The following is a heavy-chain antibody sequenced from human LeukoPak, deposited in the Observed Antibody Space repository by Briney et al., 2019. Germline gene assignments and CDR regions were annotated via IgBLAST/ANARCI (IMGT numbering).Heavy chain of an antibody. D-gene: IGHD3-10*01. J-gene: IGHJ4*02. CDR3: ARGAYHYGSGSYYFDY. V-gene: IGHV4-4*07. CDR2: IYTSGST. Sequence: PSDTLPLTCTVSGVSISSYYWSWIRQPAGKGLEWVGRIYTSGSTNHHPSLKSRVTMSVDKSKNQFSLKLSSVTAADTAVYYCARGAYHYGSGSYYFDYWGQGTLVTVSS. CDR1: GVSISSYY.